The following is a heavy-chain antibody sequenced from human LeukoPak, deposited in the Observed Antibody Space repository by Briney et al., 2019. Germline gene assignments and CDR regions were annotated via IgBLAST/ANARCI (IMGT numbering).Heavy chain of an antibody. CDR2: TRNKANSYTT. CDR1: GFTFSDHY. V-gene: IGHV3-72*01. J-gene: IGHJ3*02. CDR3: ARETISGYSHDAFDI. Sequence: GGSLRLSCAASGFTFSDHYMDWVRQAPGKGLEWVGRTRNKANSYTTEYAASVKGRFTISRDDSKNSLYLQMNSLKTEDTAVYYCARETISGYSHDAFDIWGQGTMVTVSS. D-gene: IGHD3-22*01.